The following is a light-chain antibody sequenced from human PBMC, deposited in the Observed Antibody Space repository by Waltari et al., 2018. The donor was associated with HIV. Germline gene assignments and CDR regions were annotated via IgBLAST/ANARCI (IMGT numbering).Light chain of an antibody. J-gene: IGKJ2*01. CDR2: GAS. CDR3: QQYGNSPRT. CDR1: QSVIRDY. Sequence: EIVLTQSPGTLSLSPGERATLSCRASQSVIRDYLAGYQQKRGQAPRLLIFGASSRATGIPDRFSGSGSGTDFTLTISRLEPEDFAMYYCQQYGNSPRTFGQGTKLEFK. V-gene: IGKV3-20*01.